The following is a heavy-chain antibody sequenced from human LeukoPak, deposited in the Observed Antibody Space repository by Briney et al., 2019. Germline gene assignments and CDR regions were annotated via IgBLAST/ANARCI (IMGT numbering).Heavy chain of an antibody. D-gene: IGHD6-13*01. V-gene: IGHV3-23*01. CDR2: ISGSGGST. CDR3: AKHASQYSSSCPAY. CDR1: GFTFSSYA. Sequence: GGSLRLSCAASGFTFSSYAMSWVRQAPGKGLEWVSVISGSGGSTHYADSVKGRITISRDNSKNTLYLQMNSLRAEDTAVYYCAKHASQYSSSCPAYWGQGTLVTVSS. J-gene: IGHJ4*02.